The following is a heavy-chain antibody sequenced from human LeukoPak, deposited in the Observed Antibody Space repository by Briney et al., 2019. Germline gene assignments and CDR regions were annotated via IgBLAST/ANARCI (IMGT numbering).Heavy chain of an antibody. Sequence: SETLSLTCTVSGGSISSSSYYWGWIRQPPGKGLEWIGSIYYSGSTYYNPSLKSRVTISVDTSKNQFSLKLSSVTAADTAVYYCARQPMIAVAGTLGFDYWGQGTLVTVSS. V-gene: IGHV4-39*07. J-gene: IGHJ4*02. CDR3: ARQPMIAVAGTLGFDY. CDR1: GGSISSSSYY. D-gene: IGHD6-19*01. CDR2: IYYSGST.